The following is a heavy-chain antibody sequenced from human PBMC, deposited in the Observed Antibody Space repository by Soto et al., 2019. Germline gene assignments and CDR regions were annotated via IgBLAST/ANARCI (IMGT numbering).Heavy chain of an antibody. D-gene: IGHD5-12*01. CDR1: GGTFSSYT. J-gene: IGHJ6*02. V-gene: IGHV1-69*13. CDR2: IIPIFGTA. CDR3: ARPIVATPYYYYGMDV. Sequence: ASVKVSCKASGGTFSSYTISWVRQAPGQGLEWMGGIIPIFGTANYAQKFQGRVTITADESTSTAYMELSSLRSEDTAVYYCARPIVATPYYYYGMDVWGQGTTVTVSS.